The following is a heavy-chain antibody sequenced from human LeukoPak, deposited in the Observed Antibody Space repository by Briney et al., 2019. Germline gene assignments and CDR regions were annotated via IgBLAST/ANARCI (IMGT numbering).Heavy chain of an antibody. CDR1: GGSFSGYY. CDR3: ARATFITIFGVALDY. CDR2: IYYSGST. J-gene: IGHJ4*02. V-gene: IGHV4-59*01. Sequence: SETLSLTCAVYGGSFSGYYWSWIRQPPGKGLEWIGYIYYSGSTNYNPSLKSRVTISVDTSKNQFSLKLSSVTAADTAVYYCARATFITIFGVALDYWGQGTLVTVSS. D-gene: IGHD3-3*01.